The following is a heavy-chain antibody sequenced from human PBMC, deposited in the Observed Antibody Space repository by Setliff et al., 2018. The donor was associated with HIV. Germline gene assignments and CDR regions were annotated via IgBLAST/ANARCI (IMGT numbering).Heavy chain of an antibody. D-gene: IGHD3-10*01. J-gene: IGHJ4*02. V-gene: IGHV4-38-2*02. CDR1: HYSISSEYY. Sequence: SETLSLTCTVSHYSISSEYYWGWFRQPPGKGLEYIGSIYYSGSTYYNPSLKSRVTISVDTYKNQFSLKLSSVTAADTAVYYCAILGIWFGVYWGQGTLVTVSS. CDR2: IYYSGST. CDR3: AILGIWFGVY.